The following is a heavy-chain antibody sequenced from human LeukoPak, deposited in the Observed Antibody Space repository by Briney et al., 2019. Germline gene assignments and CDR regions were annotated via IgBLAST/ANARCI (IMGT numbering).Heavy chain of an antibody. D-gene: IGHD2-15*01. CDR2: ISSSSNYI. V-gene: IGHV3-21*06. Sequence: GGSLRLSCVVSGFTFSSYSMNWARQAPGKGPEWLSAISSSSNYIYYGDSVRGRFTISRDNAKNSLYLQMNSLRVEDSAVYYCATGYCTGGSCYSIGGYYGMDVWGQGTTVTVSS. CDR3: ATGYCTGGSCYSIGGYYGMDV. J-gene: IGHJ6*02. CDR1: GFTFSSYS.